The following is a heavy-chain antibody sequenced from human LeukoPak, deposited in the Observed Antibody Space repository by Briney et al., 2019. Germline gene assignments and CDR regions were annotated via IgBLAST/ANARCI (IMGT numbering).Heavy chain of an antibody. CDR2: IIPNLGTT. CDR1: GGTSDSHA. D-gene: IGHD3-22*01. J-gene: IGHJ4*02. CDR3: ATTNDGGGYQWGVCFDF. V-gene: IGHV1-69*04. Sequence: SVKVSCKASGGTSDSHAISWVRQAPGQGLEWMGRIIPNLGTTNRAQNFQDRVTLTADKSTNTAYMELTSLTSDDTAVYYCATTNDGGGYQWGVCFDFWGQGTLVTVSS.